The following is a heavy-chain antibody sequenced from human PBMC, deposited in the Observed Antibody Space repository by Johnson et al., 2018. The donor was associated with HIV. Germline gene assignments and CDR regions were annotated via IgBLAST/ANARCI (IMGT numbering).Heavy chain of an antibody. CDR1: GFTFSSYW. D-gene: IGHD6-6*01. Sequence: VQLVESGGGLVQHGGSLRLSCAASGFTFSSYWMHWVRQAPGKGLVWVSRITSDGSSTSYADSVQGRFTISRDNSKNTLSLQMGSLRAEDMAVYYCARDDSSSNGRAFDIWGQGTMVTVSS. J-gene: IGHJ3*02. CDR3: ARDDSSSNGRAFDI. CDR2: ITSDGSST. V-gene: IGHV3-74*01.